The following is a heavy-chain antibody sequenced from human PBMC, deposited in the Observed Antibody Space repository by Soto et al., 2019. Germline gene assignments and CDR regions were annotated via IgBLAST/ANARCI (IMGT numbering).Heavy chain of an antibody. D-gene: IGHD4-17*01. Sequence: QVQLQESGPGVVKPSETLSLTCTISGGSISGYYWTWIRQSPGKGLEYIGYIYYSGSTNYNPSLTSRVTISADTSKNQFSLKLSSVTAADTAVYYCGRLSSHGDYAYWGQGTLVTVSS. CDR3: GRLSSHGDYAY. CDR1: GGSISGYY. CDR2: IYYSGST. V-gene: IGHV4-59*08. J-gene: IGHJ4*02.